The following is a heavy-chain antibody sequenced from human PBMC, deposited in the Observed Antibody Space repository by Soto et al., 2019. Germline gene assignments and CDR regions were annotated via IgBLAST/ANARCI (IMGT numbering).Heavy chain of an antibody. J-gene: IGHJ4*02. CDR3: ARADCVWGSYRFDY. V-gene: IGHV4-59*01. CDR2: IYYSGST. D-gene: IGHD3-16*02. Sequence: SETLSLTCTVSGGSISSYYWSWIRQPPGKGLEWIGDIYYSGSTNYNPSLKSRVTISVDTSKNQFSLKLSSVTAADTAVYYCARADCVWGSYRFDYWGQGTLVTVSS. CDR1: GGSISSYY.